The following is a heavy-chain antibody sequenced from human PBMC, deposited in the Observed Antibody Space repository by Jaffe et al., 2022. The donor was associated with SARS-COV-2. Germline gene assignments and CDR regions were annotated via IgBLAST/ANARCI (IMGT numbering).Heavy chain of an antibody. CDR2: INPSGGST. Sequence: QVQLVQSGAEVRKPGASVKVSCKTSGYTFISYYMHWVRQAPGQGLEWMGIINPSGGSTSYAEKLQGRVSMTSDTFTRTVYMELSSLRSEDTAVYYCARGVPYFSNSYYYYMDVWGKGTTVTVSS. CDR1: GYTFISYY. V-gene: IGHV1-46*04. J-gene: IGHJ6*03. D-gene: IGHD3-10*01. CDR3: ARGVPYFSNSYYYYMDV.